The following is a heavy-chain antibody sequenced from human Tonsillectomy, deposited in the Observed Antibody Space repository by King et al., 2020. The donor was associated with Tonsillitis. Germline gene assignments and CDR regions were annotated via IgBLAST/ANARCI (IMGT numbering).Heavy chain of an antibody. Sequence: VQLVESGAEVKKPGASVKVSCKASGYTFTSYYMHWVRQAPGQGLEWMGIINPSGGSTSYAQKFQGRVTMTRDTSTSTVYMELSSLRSEDTAAYYCARDQRLGELSSAGNGMDVWGQGTTVTVSS. CDR2: INPSGGST. CDR1: GYTFTSYY. V-gene: IGHV1-46*01. D-gene: IGHD3-16*02. CDR3: ARDQRLGELSSAGNGMDV. J-gene: IGHJ6*02.